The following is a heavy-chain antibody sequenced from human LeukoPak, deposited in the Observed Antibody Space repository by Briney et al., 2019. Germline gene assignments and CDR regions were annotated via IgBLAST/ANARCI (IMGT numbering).Heavy chain of an antibody. CDR2: IYTSGST. D-gene: IGHD2-15*01. CDR3: ARDPGCSGGSCYIGQSMFDY. CDR1: GGSISSGSYY. J-gene: IGHJ4*01. V-gene: IGHV4-61*02. Sequence: PSETLSLTCTVSGGSISSGSYYWSWIRQPAGKGLEWIGRIYTSGSTNYNPSLKSRVTISVDTSKNQFSLKLSSVTAADTAVYYCARDPGCSGGSCYIGQSMFDYWGHGTLVTVSS.